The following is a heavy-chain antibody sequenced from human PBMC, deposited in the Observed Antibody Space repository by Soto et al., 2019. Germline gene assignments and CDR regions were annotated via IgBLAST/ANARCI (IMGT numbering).Heavy chain of an antibody. D-gene: IGHD3-10*01. V-gene: IGHV4-34*01. CDR2: INHSGST. CDR3: ARAPLWFGELWSYYSYMDV. CDR1: GGSFSGYY. Sequence: SETLSLTCAVYGGSFSGYYWSWIRQPPGKGLEWIGEINHSGSTNYNPSLKSRVTISVDTSKNQFSLKLSSVTAADTAVYYCARAPLWFGELWSYYSYMDVWGKGTTVTVSS. J-gene: IGHJ6*03.